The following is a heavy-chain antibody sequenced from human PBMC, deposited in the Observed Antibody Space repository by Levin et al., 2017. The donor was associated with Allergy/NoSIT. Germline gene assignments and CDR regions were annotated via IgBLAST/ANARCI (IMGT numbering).Heavy chain of an antibody. CDR3: ARANYDALTGARYYYMDV. CDR1: RYSFTSYW. CDR2: IDPSDSYT. J-gene: IGHJ6*03. Sequence: GESLKISCKGSRYSFTSYWISWVRQMPGKGLEWMGTIDPSDSYTRYSPSFQGHVTNSADTSISTAYLHWSSLKASDTAMYYCARANYDALTGARYYYMDVWGKGTTVTVSS. V-gene: IGHV5-10-1*01. D-gene: IGHD3-9*01.